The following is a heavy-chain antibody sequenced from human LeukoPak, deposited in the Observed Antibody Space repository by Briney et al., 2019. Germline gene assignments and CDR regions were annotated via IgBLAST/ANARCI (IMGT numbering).Heavy chain of an antibody. CDR1: GFTFDDYG. V-gene: IGHV3-20*04. CDR2: ISSNGDSA. J-gene: IGHJ1*01. D-gene: IGHD1-26*01. Sequence: GGSLRLSCAASGFTFDDYGMSWVRQAPGRGLEWVSGISSNGDSAGSADSVKGRFTISRDNAKNSLLLQMNSLRAEDTALYYCARDRGGKYMYLQHWGQGTLVTVSS. CDR3: ARDRGGKYMYLQH.